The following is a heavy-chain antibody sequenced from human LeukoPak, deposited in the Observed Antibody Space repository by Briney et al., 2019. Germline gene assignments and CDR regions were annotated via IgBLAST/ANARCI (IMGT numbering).Heavy chain of an antibody. CDR3: ASFGYDSSGYYDY. J-gene: IGHJ4*02. CDR2: ISSSSSYI. D-gene: IGHD3-22*01. CDR1: GFTFSSYS. Sequence: GRSLRLSCAASGFTFSSYSMNWVRQAPGKGLEWVSSISSSSSYIYYADSVKGRFTISRDNAKNSLYLQMNSLRAEDTAVYYCASFGYDSSGYYDYWGQGTLVTVSS. V-gene: IGHV3-21*01.